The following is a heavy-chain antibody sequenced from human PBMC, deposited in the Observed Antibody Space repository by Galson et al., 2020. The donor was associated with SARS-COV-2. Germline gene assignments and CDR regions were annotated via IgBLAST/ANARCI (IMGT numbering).Heavy chain of an antibody. CDR1: GFSVRPKARR. CDR2: SECVDDK. Sequence: GPTKMKPKQTLTLISNFSGFSVRPKARRGTWMREPPGKALEGPTRSECVDDKFYSTSLKTRLTISNDTSKNQVVLTRINMDPVDTATYYCARAAGYSRSWFGYFDYWSQGTLVTVSS. V-gene: IGHV2-70*04. CDR3: ARAAGYSRSWFGYFDY. J-gene: IGHJ4*03. D-gene: IGHD6-13*01.